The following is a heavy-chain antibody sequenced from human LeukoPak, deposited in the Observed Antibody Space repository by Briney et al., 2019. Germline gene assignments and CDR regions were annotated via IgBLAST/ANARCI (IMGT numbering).Heavy chain of an antibody. CDR1: GFTFSAYS. Sequence: GGSLRLSCAASGFTFSAYSLNWVRQAPGKGLEWVSYISSSSTTMYYADSVKGRFTISRDNAKHSLYLQMNSLRAEDTAVYYCATGPFSAFAIWGQGTTLTVSS. CDR2: ISSSSTTM. D-gene: IGHD1-14*01. V-gene: IGHV3-48*04. CDR3: ATGPFSAFAI. J-gene: IGHJ3*02.